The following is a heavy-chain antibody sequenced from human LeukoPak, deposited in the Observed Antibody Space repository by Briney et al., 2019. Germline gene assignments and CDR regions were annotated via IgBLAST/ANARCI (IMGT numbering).Heavy chain of an antibody. CDR2: INPSGGST. CDR3: ARWGYCSGGSCSSNGAFDI. D-gene: IGHD2-15*01. V-gene: IGHV1-46*01. CDR1: GYTFTSYY. Sequence: ASVKVSCKASGYTFTSYYMHWVRQAPGQGLEWMGLINPSGGSTSYAQKFQGGVTMTRDTSTNTVYMELGSLRSEDTAVYYCARWGYCSGGSCSSNGAFDIWGQGTMVTVSS. J-gene: IGHJ3*02.